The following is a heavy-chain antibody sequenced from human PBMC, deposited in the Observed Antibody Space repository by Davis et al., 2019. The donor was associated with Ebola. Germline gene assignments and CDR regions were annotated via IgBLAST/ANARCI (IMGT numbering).Heavy chain of an antibody. V-gene: IGHV1-8*01. J-gene: IGHJ4*02. D-gene: IGHD3-10*01. Sequence: ASVKVSCKASGYPFTNYDINWVRQAPGQGLEWMGWMNPNSGNTDYAQKFQGRVTMTRNTSISTAYMELSSLRSDDTAVYYCARAPTWSQINYYCFDYWGQGTLVTVSS. CDR3: ARAPTWSQINYYCFDY. CDR2: MNPNSGNT. CDR1: GYPFTNYD.